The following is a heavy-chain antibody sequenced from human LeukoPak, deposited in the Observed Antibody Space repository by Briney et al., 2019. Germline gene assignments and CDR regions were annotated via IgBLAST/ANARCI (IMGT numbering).Heavy chain of an antibody. CDR1: GYTFTSYA. CDR2: INPSGSST. D-gene: IGHD2-2*01. Sequence: GASVKVSCKASGYTFTSYAMDWVRQAPGQGLEWLGLINPSGSSTLYAQKFQGRVTMTRDMSTTTDYMELSSLRSEDTAVYYCARVKATRGVPAGDWFDPWGQGTLVTVSS. J-gene: IGHJ5*02. CDR3: ARVKATRGVPAGDWFDP. V-gene: IGHV1-46*01.